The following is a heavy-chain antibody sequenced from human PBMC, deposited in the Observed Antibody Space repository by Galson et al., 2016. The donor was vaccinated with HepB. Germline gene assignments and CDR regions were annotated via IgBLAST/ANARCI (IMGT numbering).Heavy chain of an antibody. J-gene: IGHJ3*01. CDR1: GDSVSSNIDA. CDR2: TYYRSQWYV. Sequence: CAISGDSVSSNIDAWNWIRQSPSRGLEWLGRTYYRSQWYVDYAVSVKSRININPDTSKNQFSLHLNSVPPEDTAVYYCARDGPATHDAFDLWGQGTMVTVSS. V-gene: IGHV6-1*01. CDR3: ARDGPATHDAFDL.